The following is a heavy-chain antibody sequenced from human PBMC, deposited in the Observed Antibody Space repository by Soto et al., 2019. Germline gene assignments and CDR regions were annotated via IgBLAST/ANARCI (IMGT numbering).Heavy chain of an antibody. CDR1: GGSLNNYY. Sequence: SETLSLTCDVYGGSLNNYYWTWIRQSPGKGLEWIGEIHPSGSTDYDPSLKSRVTMSLDTSKNQFSLKLTSVTAADTAVYYCARGLDQYKLGNVWGQGTTVTVSS. CDR2: IHPSGST. D-gene: IGHD7-27*01. V-gene: IGHV4-34*01. CDR3: ARGLDQYKLGNV. J-gene: IGHJ6*02.